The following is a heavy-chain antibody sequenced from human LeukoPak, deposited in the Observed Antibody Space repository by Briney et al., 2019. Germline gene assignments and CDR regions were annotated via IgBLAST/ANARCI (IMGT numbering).Heavy chain of an antibody. D-gene: IGHD3-22*01. V-gene: IGHV6-1*01. J-gene: IGHJ4*02. CDR3: ARDLVGPYYYDSSGYLD. CDR2: TYYRSKWYN. CDR1: GDSVSINSAA. Sequence: SQTLSLTCAISGDSVSINSAAWNWIRQSPSRGLEWLGRTYYRSKWYNDYAVSVKSRITINPDTSKNQFSLQLNSVTPEDTAVYYCARDLVGPYYYDSSGYLDWGQGTLVTVSS.